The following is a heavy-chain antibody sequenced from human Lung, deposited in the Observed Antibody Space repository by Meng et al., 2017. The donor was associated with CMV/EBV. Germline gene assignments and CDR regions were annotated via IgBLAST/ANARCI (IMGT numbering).Heavy chain of an antibody. CDR1: GGSISSSTYY. D-gene: IGHD1-26*01. J-gene: IGHJ4*02. Sequence: SETXSLXXTVSGGSISSSTYYWGWVRQPPGKGLEWIGSLYYSGSTYYNPSLKSRVTISVDTSMNQFSLKLSSVTAADTAMYYCARGDSGSHYFDYWGQGTLVTVSS. CDR3: ARGDSGSHYFDY. V-gene: IGHV4-39*07. CDR2: LYYSGST.